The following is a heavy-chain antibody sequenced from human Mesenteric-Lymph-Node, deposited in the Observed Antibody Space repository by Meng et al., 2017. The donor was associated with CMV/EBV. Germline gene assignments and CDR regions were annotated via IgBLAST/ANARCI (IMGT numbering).Heavy chain of an antibody. D-gene: IGHD1-26*01. CDR2: ISYDGSHK. V-gene: IGHV3-30-3*02. Sequence: GGSLRLSCAASGFTFSDYPMHWVRQAPGKGLDWVAVISYDGSHKYYADSVKGRFTISRDNSKNTLYLQMNSLRAEDTAVYYCAKRGSGSYLDYWGQGTLVTVSS. J-gene: IGHJ4*02. CDR1: GFTFSDYP. CDR3: AKRGSGSYLDY.